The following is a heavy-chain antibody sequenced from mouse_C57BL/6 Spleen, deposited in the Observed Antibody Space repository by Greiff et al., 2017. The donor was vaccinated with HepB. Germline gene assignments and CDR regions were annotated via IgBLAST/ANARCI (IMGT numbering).Heavy chain of an antibody. D-gene: IGHD1-1*01. Sequence: QVQLQQPGAELVKPGASVKMSCKASGYTFTSYWITWVKQRPGQGLEWIGVIYPGSGSTNYNEKFKSKATLTVDTSSSTAYMQLSSLTSEDSAVYYCARGDYYGSSFWYLDVWGTGTTVTVSS. CDR3: ARGDYYGSSFWYLDV. CDR1: GYTFTSYW. CDR2: IYPGSGST. J-gene: IGHJ1*03. V-gene: IGHV1-55*01.